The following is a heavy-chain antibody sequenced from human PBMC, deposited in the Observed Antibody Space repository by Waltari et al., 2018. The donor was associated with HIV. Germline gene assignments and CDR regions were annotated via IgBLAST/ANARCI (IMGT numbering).Heavy chain of an antibody. D-gene: IGHD2-21*02. Sequence: EVKLVEYGGGLVQPGGSLRLPCVASGLTVSSNYLSRVRQAPGKGLDWFSIIYSGGSTYYADSVKGRFTISRDNSKNTLYLQMNSLRAEDTAVYYCASIAYCGGDCYPRGMDVWGQGTTVTVSS. CDR1: GLTVSSNY. J-gene: IGHJ6*02. CDR3: ASIAYCGGDCYPRGMDV. CDR2: IYSGGST. V-gene: IGHV3-66*01.